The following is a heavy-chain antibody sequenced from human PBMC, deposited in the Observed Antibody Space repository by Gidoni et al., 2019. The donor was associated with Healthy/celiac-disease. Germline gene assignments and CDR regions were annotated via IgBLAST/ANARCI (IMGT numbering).Heavy chain of an antibody. D-gene: IGHD4-17*01. CDR1: GYSFTSYC. J-gene: IGHJ6*02. Sequence: EVQLVQSGAEVKKPGESLRISCKGSGYSFTSYCISWVRQMPGKGLEWMGRIDPSDSYTNYSPSFQGHVTISADKSISTAYLQWSSLKASDTAMYYCARRKMTTVTAYYYGMDVWGQGTTVTVSS. V-gene: IGHV5-10-1*03. CDR3: ARRKMTTVTAYYYGMDV. CDR2: IDPSDSYT.